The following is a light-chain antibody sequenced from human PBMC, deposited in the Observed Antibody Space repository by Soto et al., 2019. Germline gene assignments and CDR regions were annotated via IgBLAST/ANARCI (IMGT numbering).Light chain of an antibody. CDR1: QSVSSSY. CDR2: GAS. Sequence: EIVLTQSPDTLSLSPGERTTLSCRASQSVSSSYIAWYQQKPGQAPRLLIYGASSRATGIPDRFSGRGSGADFTLTISRLEPEDFAVYYCQQYGDSITFGGGTKV. J-gene: IGKJ4*01. CDR3: QQYGDSIT. V-gene: IGKV3-20*01.